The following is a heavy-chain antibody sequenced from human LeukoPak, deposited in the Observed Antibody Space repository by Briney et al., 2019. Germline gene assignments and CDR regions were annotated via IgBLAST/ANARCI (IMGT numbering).Heavy chain of an antibody. V-gene: IGHV1-69*04. CDR3: ARKGYYYDSSGFDY. CDR1: GGTFSSYA. J-gene: IGHJ4*02. CDR2: IIPILGIA. Sequence: SVKVSCKASGGTFSSYAISWVRQAPGQGLEWIGRIIPILGIANYAQKFQGRVTITADKSTSTAYMELSSLRSEDTAVYYCARKGYYYDSSGFDYWGQGTLVTVSS. D-gene: IGHD3-22*01.